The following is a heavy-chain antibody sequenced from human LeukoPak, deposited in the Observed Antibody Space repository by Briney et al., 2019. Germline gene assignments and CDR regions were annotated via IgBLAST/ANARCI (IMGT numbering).Heavy chain of an antibody. CDR1: GFAFRSYA. CDR3: ARDLRYFDWFPSPDAFDI. D-gene: IGHD3-9*01. Sequence: GGSLRLSCSASGFAFRSYAMNWVRQAPGKGLEWVSAISGRGDSTYYADSVKGRFIISRDNSKNSLYLQLNSLRAEDTAAYYCARDLRYFDWFPSPDAFDIWGQGTMVTVSS. CDR2: ISGRGDST. J-gene: IGHJ3*02. V-gene: IGHV3-23*01.